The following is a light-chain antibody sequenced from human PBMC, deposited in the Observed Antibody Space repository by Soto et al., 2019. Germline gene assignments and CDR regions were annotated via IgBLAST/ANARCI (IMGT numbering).Light chain of an antibody. J-gene: IGLJ2*01. CDR1: SSDVGAYKY. Sequence: QSALTQPASVSGSPGQSITISCTGTSSDVGAYKYVTWHQQSPGKAPKLILFEFSNRPSVVSSRFSGSRSGDTASLTISGLHPEDEGYYYCSSYSTVTTLVFGGGTKVTVL. CDR2: EFS. V-gene: IGLV2-14*01. CDR3: SSYSTVTTLV.